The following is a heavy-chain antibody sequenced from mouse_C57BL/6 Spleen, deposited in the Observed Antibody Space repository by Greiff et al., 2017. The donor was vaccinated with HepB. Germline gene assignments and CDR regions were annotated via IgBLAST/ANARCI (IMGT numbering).Heavy chain of an antibody. CDR1: GYTFTDYE. V-gene: IGHV1-15*01. D-gene: IGHD1-1*01. J-gene: IGHJ1*03. Sequence: VQLQQSGAELVRPGASVTLSCKASGYTFTDYEMHWVKQTPVHGLEWIGAIDPETGGTAYNQKFKGKAILTADKSSSTAYMELRILTSEDSAVYYCTRFSGSSYGYFDVWGTGTTVTVAS. CDR3: TRFSGSSYGYFDV. CDR2: IDPETGGT.